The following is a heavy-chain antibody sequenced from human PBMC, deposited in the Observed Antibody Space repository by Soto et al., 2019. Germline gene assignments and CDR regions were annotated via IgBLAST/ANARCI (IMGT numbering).Heavy chain of an antibody. D-gene: IGHD6-13*01. V-gene: IGHV1-3*01. CDR3: ATSTIDTSTWKQYFYGMDV. CDR1: EDTFTRYV. Sequence: VKVSCKASEDTFTRYVIHWVRQAPEQRLEWMGWINAGNGNTKYSQNFQGRVTITRDASASTAYMELSSLRSQDTAVYYCATSTIDTSTWKQYFYGMDVWGQGSTVTVSS. CDR2: INAGNGNT. J-gene: IGHJ6*02.